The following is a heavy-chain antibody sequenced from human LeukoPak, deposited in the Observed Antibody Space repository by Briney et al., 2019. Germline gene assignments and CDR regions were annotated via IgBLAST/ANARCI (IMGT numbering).Heavy chain of an antibody. D-gene: IGHD1-14*01. CDR3: AKDQPNPQYCFDY. CDR2: IRYDGGNK. CDR1: GFTFSSYG. J-gene: IGHJ4*02. Sequence: GGSLRLSCAASGFTFSSYGMHWVRQAPGKGLEWVAFIRYDGGNKYYTDSVKGRFTISRDNSKNTLYLQMNSLRAEDTAVYYCAKDQPNPQYCFDYWGQGTLVTVSS. V-gene: IGHV3-30*02.